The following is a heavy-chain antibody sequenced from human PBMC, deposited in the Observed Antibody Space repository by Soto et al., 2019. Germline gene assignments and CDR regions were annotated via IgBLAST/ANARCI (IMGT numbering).Heavy chain of an antibody. CDR1: GGSSSSYY. CDR3: ARGALGSSSWYGYYFDY. V-gene: IGHV4-59*01. J-gene: IGHJ4*02. Sequence: LETLSHTCPVSGGSSSSYYWSWIRQPPGKGLEWIGYIYYSGSTNYNPSLKSRVTISVDTSKNQFSLKLSSVTAADTAVYYCARGALGSSSWYGYYFDYWGQGTLVTVSS. D-gene: IGHD6-13*01. CDR2: IYYSGST.